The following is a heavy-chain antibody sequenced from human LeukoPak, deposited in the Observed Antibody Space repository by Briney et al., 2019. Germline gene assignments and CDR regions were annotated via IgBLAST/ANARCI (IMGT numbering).Heavy chain of an antibody. CDR1: GYTFTGYY. D-gene: IGHD2-15*01. Sequence: VASVNVSCKASGYTFTGYYLFWVRQAPGQGLEWMGWINPNTGDTRYGQKFQGRVTLTRDTSIRTTYMELSSLRSDDTAVYYCARDERFCNGDNHYPDLGYWGQGTLVTVSS. V-gene: IGHV1-2*02. CDR3: ARDERFCNGDNHYPDLGY. J-gene: IGHJ4*02. CDR2: INPNTGDT.